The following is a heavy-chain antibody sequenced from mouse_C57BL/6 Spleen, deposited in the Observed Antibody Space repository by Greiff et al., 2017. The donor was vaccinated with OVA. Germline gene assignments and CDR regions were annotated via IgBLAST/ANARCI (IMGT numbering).Heavy chain of an antibody. CDR1: GYSITSGYY. CDR3: AYYDYDGWYFDV. D-gene: IGHD2-4*01. CDR2: ISYDGSN. J-gene: IGHJ1*03. V-gene: IGHV3-6*01. Sequence: VQLKESGPGLVKPSQSLSLTCSVTGYSITSGYYWNWIRQFPGNKLEWMGYISYDGSNNYNPSLKNRISITRDTSKNQFFLKLNSVTTEDTATYYCAYYDYDGWYFDVWGTGTTVTVSS.